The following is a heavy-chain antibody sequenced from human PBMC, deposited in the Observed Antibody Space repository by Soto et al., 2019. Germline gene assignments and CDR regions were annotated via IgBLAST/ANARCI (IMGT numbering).Heavy chain of an antibody. CDR3: AKDFRTGARGYSAYDTGDFDY. Sequence: QVQLVESGGGVVQPGRSLRLSCAASGFTFSSYGMHWVRQAPGKGLEWVAVISYDGSNKYYADSVKGRFTISRDNSKNTLYLQMNSLRAEDTAVYYCAKDFRTGARGYSAYDTGDFDYWGQGTLVTVSS. CDR1: GFTFSSYG. J-gene: IGHJ4*02. D-gene: IGHD5-12*01. V-gene: IGHV3-30*18. CDR2: ISYDGSNK.